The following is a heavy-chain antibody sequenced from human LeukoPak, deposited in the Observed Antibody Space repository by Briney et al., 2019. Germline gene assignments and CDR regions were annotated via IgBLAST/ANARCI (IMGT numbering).Heavy chain of an antibody. D-gene: IGHD3-16*01. V-gene: IGHV1-8*01. Sequence: ASVKVSCKASGYTFTSYDINWVRQATGQGREGWGWMNPNRGNTGYAQKFQRRHPMPRNPSITTAYMELSSLRSEDTPVYYCARGSDDYVWAINDYWGQGTLVTVPS. CDR2: MNPNRGNT. J-gene: IGHJ4*02. CDR3: ARGSDDYVWAINDY. CDR1: GYTFTSYD.